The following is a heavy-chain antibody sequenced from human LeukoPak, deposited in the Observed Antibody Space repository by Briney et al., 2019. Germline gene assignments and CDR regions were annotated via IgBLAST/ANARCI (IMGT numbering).Heavy chain of an antibody. CDR3: ARFDRSAGFDY. V-gene: IGHV3-48*01. D-gene: IGHD3-9*01. CDR1: GFTFSSYS. CDR2: ISSSSSTI. Sequence: PGGSLRLSCAASGFTFSSYSMNWVRQAPGKGLEWVSYISSSSSTIYYADSVKGRFTISRDNAKNSLYLQMNSLRAEDTAVYYCARFDRSAGFDYWGQGTLVTVSS. J-gene: IGHJ4*01.